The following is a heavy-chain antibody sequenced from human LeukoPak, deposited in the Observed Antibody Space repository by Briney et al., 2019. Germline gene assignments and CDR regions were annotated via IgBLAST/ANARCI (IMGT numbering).Heavy chain of an antibody. D-gene: IGHD2-15*01. CDR3: VRWPEGP. Sequence: GGSLRLSCAASGFTFDDYAMHWVRQAPGKGLEWVSLISWDGGSTYYADSVKGRFTISRDSAKKSLYLEMNNLRVEDTGIYYCVRWPEGPWGQGIRVTVSS. J-gene: IGHJ5*02. V-gene: IGHV3-43D*03. CDR1: GFTFDDYA. CDR2: ISWDGGST.